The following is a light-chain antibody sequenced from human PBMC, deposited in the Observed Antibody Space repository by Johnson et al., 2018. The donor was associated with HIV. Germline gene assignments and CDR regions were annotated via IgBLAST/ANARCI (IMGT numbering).Light chain of an antibody. J-gene: IGLJ1*01. CDR1: SSDMGNYA. CDR3: GTWDSSLSAGGV. V-gene: IGLV1-51*02. CDR2: ENN. Sequence: QSVLTQPPSVSAAPGQKVTISCSGSSSDMGNYAVSWYQQLPGTAPKLLIYENNKRPSVIPDRFSGSKSGTSATLGITGLQTGDEADYYCGTWDSSLSAGGVFGTGTKVTVL.